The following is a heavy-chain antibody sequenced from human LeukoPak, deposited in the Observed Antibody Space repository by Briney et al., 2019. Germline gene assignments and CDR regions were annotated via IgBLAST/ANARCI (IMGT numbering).Heavy chain of an antibody. J-gene: IGHJ4*02. CDR3: AGHSNRADFPQTFNY. CDR2: ISNDGRTT. Sequence: GGSLRLSCAASGFSVSSYWMNWVRQAPGKGLVWVSRISNDGRTTSYADSVKGRFTISRDNSKNTLYLQMNSLRAEDTAVYYCAGHSNRADFPQTFNYWGQGTLVTVSS. D-gene: IGHD1-14*01. V-gene: IGHV3-74*01. CDR1: GFSVSSYW.